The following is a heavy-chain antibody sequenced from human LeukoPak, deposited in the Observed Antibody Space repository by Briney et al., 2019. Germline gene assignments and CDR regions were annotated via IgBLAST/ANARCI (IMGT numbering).Heavy chain of an antibody. CDR1: GFTFDDCA. J-gene: IGHJ4*02. CDR2: ISWNSGSI. D-gene: IGHD4-17*01. Sequence: GGSLRLSCAASGFTFDDCAMHWVRQAPGKGLEWVSGISWNSGSIGYADSVKGRFTISRDNAWNSLYLQMNSLRAEDTAVYYCAGGSYGDYYFDYWGQGTLVTVSS. CDR3: AGGSYGDYYFDY. V-gene: IGHV3-9*01.